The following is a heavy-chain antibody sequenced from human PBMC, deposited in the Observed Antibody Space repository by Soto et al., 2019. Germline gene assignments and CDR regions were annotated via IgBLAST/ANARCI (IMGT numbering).Heavy chain of an antibody. J-gene: IGHJ4*02. CDR3: ARGSQDSYPGSRIFDF. D-gene: IGHD2-15*01. Sequence: GGSLRLSCVASGITCGSRAMNWVRQAPGQGLEWVSTTTDTGGDTKYADSVRGRFTSSRDNSKNTLYLQMSNLRAEYSAVYYCARGSQDSYPGSRIFDFWGRGTLVTVCS. CDR2: TTDTGGDT. CDR1: GITCGSRA. V-gene: IGHV3-23*01.